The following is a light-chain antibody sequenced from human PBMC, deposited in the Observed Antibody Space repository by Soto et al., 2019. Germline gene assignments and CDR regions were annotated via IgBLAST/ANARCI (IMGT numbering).Light chain of an antibody. Sequence: DIHLTQSPSFLSASVGDRVTITCRPSQAVPNNMAWYQQKPGKPPKLLIYEESTLHSGVPSRFSGRKSGTQFTLTIDSLQTEDFATSYCQQVKTYPRTFGGGTKVEIK. CDR2: EES. V-gene: IGKV1-9*01. CDR3: QQVKTYPRT. CDR1: QAVPNN. J-gene: IGKJ4*01.